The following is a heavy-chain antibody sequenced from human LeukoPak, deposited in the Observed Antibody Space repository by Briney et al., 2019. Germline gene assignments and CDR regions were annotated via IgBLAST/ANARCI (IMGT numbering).Heavy chain of an antibody. V-gene: IGHV4-30-4*01. D-gene: IGHD3-22*01. Sequence: PSQTLSLTCTVSGGSISSGDYYWSWIRQPPGRGLEWIGYIYYNGATYYNPSLESRVTMSVDTSKNQFSLWLSSVTAADTAVYYCASTRGSGYSVYYFDNWGQGALVIVSS. CDR1: GGSISSGDYY. J-gene: IGHJ4*02. CDR2: IYYNGAT. CDR3: ASTRGSGYSVYYFDN.